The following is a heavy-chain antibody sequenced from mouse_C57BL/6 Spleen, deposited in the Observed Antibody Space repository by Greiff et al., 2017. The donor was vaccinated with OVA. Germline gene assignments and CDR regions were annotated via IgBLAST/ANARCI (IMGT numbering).Heavy chain of an antibody. Sequence: QVQLKQPGAELVKPGASVKLSCKASGYTFTSYWMQWVKQRPGQGLEWIGEIDPSDSYTNYHQKFKGKATLTVDPSSSTAYMQLSSLTSEDSAVYYCATTVVPGAYWGQGTTLTVSS. CDR2: IDPSDSYT. CDR1: GYTFTSYW. J-gene: IGHJ2*01. D-gene: IGHD1-1*01. CDR3: ATTVVPGAY. V-gene: IGHV1-50*01.